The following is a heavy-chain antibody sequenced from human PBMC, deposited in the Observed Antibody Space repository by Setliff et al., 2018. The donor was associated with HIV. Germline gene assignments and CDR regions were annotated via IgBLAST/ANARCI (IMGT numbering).Heavy chain of an antibody. CDR2: IYETGST. Sequence: PSETLSLTCTVSGDSISGYYWSWIRQSPGKGLEWIGFIYETGSTYYNPSLKSRVSISIDTSKNQFSLKLSSVTAADTAVYFCARDGYTSGYGYYYFYMDVWGKGTTVTVSS. CDR1: GDSISGYY. CDR3: ARDGYTSGYGYYYFYMDV. J-gene: IGHJ6*03. V-gene: IGHV4-59*12. D-gene: IGHD6-19*01.